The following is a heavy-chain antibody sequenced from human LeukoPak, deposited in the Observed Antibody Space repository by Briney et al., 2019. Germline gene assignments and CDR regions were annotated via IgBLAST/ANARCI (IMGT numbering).Heavy chain of an antibody. CDR2: INPNSGGT. CDR3: RRETAYDILTGYQRGDAFDI. D-gene: IGHD3-9*01. Sequence: ASVKVSCKASGYTFTGYYMHWVRQAPGQGLEWMGWINPNSGGTNYAQKFQGRVTMTRDTSISTAYMELSRLRSDDTAVFFWRRETAYDILTGYQRGDAFDIWGQGTMVTVSS. V-gene: IGHV1-2*02. CDR1: GYTFTGYY. J-gene: IGHJ3*02.